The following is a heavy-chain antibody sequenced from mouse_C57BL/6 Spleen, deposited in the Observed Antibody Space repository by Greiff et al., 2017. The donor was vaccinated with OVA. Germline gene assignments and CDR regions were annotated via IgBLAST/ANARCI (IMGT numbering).Heavy chain of an antibody. D-gene: IGHD2-3*01. V-gene: IGHV1-26*01. Sequence: EVQLQQSGPELVKPGASVKISCKASGYTFTDYYMNWVKQSHGKSLEWIGDINPNNGGTSYNQKFKGKATLTVDKSSSTAYMELRSLTSEDSAVYYCARSYDGYWGQGTLVTVSA. CDR1: GYTFTDYY. CDR2: INPNNGGT. CDR3: ARSYDGY. J-gene: IGHJ3*02.